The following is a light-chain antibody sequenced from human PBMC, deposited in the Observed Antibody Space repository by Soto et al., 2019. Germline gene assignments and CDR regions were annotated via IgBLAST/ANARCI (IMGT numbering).Light chain of an antibody. J-gene: IGKJ5*01. CDR1: QSLLHITGETL. V-gene: IGKV2D-29*02. CDR2: EVS. Sequence: DVVITHTPLARSVAPGQPASISCKSSQSLLHITGETLLFWYLQRPGQSPQLLLYEVSTRVSGVPDRFSGSGSGTDFTLEISRVETDDVGIYYCMQSTQLPPTFGQGTRLEIK. CDR3: MQSTQLPPT.